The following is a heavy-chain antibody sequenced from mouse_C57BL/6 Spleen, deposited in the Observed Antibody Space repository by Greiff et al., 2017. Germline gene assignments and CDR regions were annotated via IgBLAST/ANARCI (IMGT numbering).Heavy chain of an antibody. D-gene: IGHD1-1*02. Sequence: EVMLVESGGGLVKPGGSLKLSCAASGFTFSSYAMSWVRQTPEKRLEWVATISDGGSYTYYPDNVKGRFTISRDNAKNNLYLQMSHLKSEDTAMYYCARGMVGLWFAYWGQGTLVTVSA. CDR2: ISDGGSYT. J-gene: IGHJ3*01. CDR3: ARGMVGLWFAY. V-gene: IGHV5-4*03. CDR1: GFTFSSYA.